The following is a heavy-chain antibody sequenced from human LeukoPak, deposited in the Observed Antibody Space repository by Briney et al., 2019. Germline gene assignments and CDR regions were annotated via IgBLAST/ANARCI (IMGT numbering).Heavy chain of an antibody. J-gene: IGHJ2*01. CDR2: ISSVGHNK. CDR3: VSEHDARGDAYNFLPWFFDL. CDR1: GFTFSAYA. V-gene: IGHV3-30*01. D-gene: IGHD5-24*01. Sequence: GGSLRLSCAGSGFTFSAYAMHWVRQAPGKGLEWLAVISSVGHNKFYADSLKGRFTISRDNSNSTWSLQMNSLRHDDTAVYYCVSEHDARGDAYNFLPWFFDLWGRGTLVTVSS.